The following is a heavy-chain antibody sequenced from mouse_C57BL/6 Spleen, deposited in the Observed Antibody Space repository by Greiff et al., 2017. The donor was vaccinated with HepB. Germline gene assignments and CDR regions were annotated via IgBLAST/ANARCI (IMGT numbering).Heavy chain of an antibody. CDR3: ACYYYGSSLDY. Sequence: VQLQQPGAELVKPGASVKMSCKASGYTFTSYWITWVKQRPGQGLEWIGDIYPGSGSTNYNEKLKSKATLTVDTSSSTAYMQLSSLTSEDSAVYYCACYYYGSSLDYWGQGTTLTVSS. CDR1: GYTFTSYW. J-gene: IGHJ2*01. CDR2: IYPGSGST. V-gene: IGHV1-55*01. D-gene: IGHD1-1*01.